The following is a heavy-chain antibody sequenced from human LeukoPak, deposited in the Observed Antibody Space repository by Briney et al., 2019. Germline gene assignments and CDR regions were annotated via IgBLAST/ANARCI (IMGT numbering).Heavy chain of an antibody. Sequence: GGSLRLSCAASGFTFSSYSMNWVRQAPGKGLEWVSSISSSSSYIYHADSVKGRFTISRDNAKNSLYLQMNSLRAEDTAVYYCARAEMVRLGYYYGMDVWGQGTTVTVSS. V-gene: IGHV3-21*01. CDR2: ISSSSSYI. CDR1: GFTFSSYS. D-gene: IGHD3-10*01. CDR3: ARAEMVRLGYYYGMDV. J-gene: IGHJ6*02.